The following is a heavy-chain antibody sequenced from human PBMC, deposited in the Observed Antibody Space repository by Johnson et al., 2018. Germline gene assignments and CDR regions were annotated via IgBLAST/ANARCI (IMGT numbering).Heavy chain of an antibody. J-gene: IGHJ3*02. CDR2: IIPILGTA. V-gene: IGHV1-69*01. CDR1: GGTFSSYA. D-gene: IGHD5-18*01. Sequence: QVQLVQSGAEVKKPGSSVKVSCKASGGTFSSYAISWVRQAPGQGLEWMGGIIPILGTANYAQKFQGRVTITAGESTSTAYMELSSLRVEDTSVYYCAREDAHHRNSYGYTYAFDIWGQGTMFTVSS. CDR3: AREDAHHRNSYGYTYAFDI.